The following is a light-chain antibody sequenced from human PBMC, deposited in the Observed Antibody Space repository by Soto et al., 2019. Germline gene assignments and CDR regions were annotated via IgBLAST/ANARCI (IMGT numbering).Light chain of an antibody. V-gene: IGKV3-11*01. Sequence: EIVLTQSPATLSLSPGERATLSCRASQSVSSYLAWYQQKPGQAPRLLIYDASNRATGIPARFSGSGSGTDFTLTISSLEPEDVAVYYCQQRSNLLLTFGGGTKVEIK. CDR1: QSVSSY. CDR3: QQRSNLLLT. J-gene: IGKJ4*01. CDR2: DAS.